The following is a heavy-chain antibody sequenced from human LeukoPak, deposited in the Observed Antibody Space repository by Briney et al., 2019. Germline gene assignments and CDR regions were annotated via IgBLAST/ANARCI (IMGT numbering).Heavy chain of an antibody. J-gene: IGHJ6*03. CDR2: IYYNENT. CDR3: ARGRIDYGDYPVYYYYYYMDV. CDR1: GGSISNYY. Sequence: SETLSLTYTVSGGSISNYYWSWIRQPPGKGLEWIGYIYYNENTNYNPSLKSRVTISVDTSKNQFSLKLSSVTAADTAVYYCARGRIDYGDYPVYYYYYYMDVWGKGTTVTISS. D-gene: IGHD4-17*01. V-gene: IGHV4-59*01.